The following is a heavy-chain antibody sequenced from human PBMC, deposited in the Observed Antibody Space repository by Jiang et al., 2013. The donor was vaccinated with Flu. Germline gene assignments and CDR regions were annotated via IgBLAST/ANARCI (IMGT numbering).Heavy chain of an antibody. D-gene: IGHD6-19*01. Sequence: YNPSLKSRVTISVDTSKNQFSLKLSSVTAADTAVYYCARFYSSGWYVDYWGQGTLVTVSS. V-gene: IGHV4-59*01. J-gene: IGHJ4*02. CDR3: ARFYSSGWYVDY.